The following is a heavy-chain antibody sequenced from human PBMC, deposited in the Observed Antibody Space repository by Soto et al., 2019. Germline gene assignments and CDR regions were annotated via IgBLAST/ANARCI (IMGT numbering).Heavy chain of an antibody. D-gene: IGHD3-10*01. CDR1: AFTFSNYT. V-gene: IGHV3-30*04. CDR3: AGRSGSSDY. J-gene: IGHJ4*02. CDR2: MSYDGSDK. Sequence: GGSLRLSCAASAFTFSNYTMHWVRQAPGKGLEWVALMSYDGSDKYYADAVEGRFTISRDNSKNTLYLKMDSLRVEDTALYYCAGRSGSSDYWGQGTLVTVSS.